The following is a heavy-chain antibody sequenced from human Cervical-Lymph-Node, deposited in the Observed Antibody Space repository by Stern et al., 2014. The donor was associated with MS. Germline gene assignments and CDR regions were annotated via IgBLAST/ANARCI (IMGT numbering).Heavy chain of an antibody. D-gene: IGHD3-22*01. CDR2: IDWDDDK. V-gene: IGHV2-70*01. CDR1: GFSLSTSGMC. J-gene: IGHJ4*02. CDR3: ARTPPHDYYDSSGYLLDY. Sequence: ESGPALVKPTQTLTLTCTFSGFSLSTSGMCVSWIRQPPGKALEWLGLIDWDDDKYYSTSLKTRLTISKDTSKNQVVLTMTNMDPVDTATYYCARTPPHDYYDSSGYLLDYWGQGTLVTVSS.